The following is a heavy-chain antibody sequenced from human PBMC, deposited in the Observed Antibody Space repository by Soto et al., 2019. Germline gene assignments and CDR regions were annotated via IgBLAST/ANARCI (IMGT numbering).Heavy chain of an antibody. D-gene: IGHD2-2*02. J-gene: IGHJ6*02. CDR3: AKDEDIVLVPAAIGYYGMDV. V-gene: IGHV3-43*01. CDR2: ISWDGGST. Sequence: PGGSLRLSCAASGFTFDDYTMHWVRQAPGKGLEWVSLISWDGGSTYYADSVKGRFTISRDNSKNSLYLQMNSLRTEDTALYYCAKDEDIVLVPAAIGYYGMDVWGQGTTVTVSS. CDR1: GFTFDDYT.